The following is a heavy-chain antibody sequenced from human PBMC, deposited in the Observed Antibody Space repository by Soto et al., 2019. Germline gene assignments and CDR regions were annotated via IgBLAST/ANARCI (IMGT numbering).Heavy chain of an antibody. D-gene: IGHD4-17*01. CDR1: GGSFSGYY. V-gene: IGHV4-34*01. CDR2: INHSGST. J-gene: IGHJ4*02. Sequence: QVQLQQWGAGLLKPSETLSLTCAVYGGSFSGYYWSWIRQPPGKGLEWIGEINHSGSTNYNPSLKSRVTISVDTSKNQFSLKLSSVTAADTAAYYCARGRLTTVTTIDYWGQGTLVTVSS. CDR3: ARGRLTTVTTIDY.